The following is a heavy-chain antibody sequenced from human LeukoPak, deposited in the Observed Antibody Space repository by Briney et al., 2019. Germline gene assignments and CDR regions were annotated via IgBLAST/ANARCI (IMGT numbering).Heavy chain of an antibody. CDR2: ISSSGSTI. Sequence: GGSLRLSCAASGFTFSDYYMSWIRQAPGKGLEGVSYISSSGSTIYYADSVKGRFTISRDNAKNSLYLQMNSLRAEDTAVYYCARVSGSYYALYYMDVWGKGTTVTVSS. CDR3: ARVSGSYYALYYMDV. D-gene: IGHD1-26*01. J-gene: IGHJ6*03. V-gene: IGHV3-11*04. CDR1: GFTFSDYY.